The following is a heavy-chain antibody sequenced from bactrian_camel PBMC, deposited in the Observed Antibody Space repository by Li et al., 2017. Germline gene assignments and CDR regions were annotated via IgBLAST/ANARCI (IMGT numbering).Heavy chain of an antibody. V-gene: IGHV3S40*01. CDR2: ISSGRGST. Sequence: VQLVESGGDLVQPGGSLRLSCVASGFTFSSYDVVWVRQAPGKGLEWVSVISSGRGSTWYSDSVKGRFTISRDNAKNTLYLQMDSLKLDDTAKYYCAADGIAWGGGYCVESEYNVWGQGTQVTVS. CDR3: AADGIAWGGGYCVESEYNV. CDR1: GFTFSSYD. J-gene: IGHJ4*01. D-gene: IGHD2*01.